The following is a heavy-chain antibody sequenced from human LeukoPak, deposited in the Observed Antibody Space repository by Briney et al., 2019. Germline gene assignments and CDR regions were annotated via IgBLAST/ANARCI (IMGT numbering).Heavy chain of an antibody. CDR2: IRKMGGFGGTT. D-gene: IGHD3-10*01. Sequence: GGSLRLSCTTSEFTFGDYALSWVRQAPGKGLEWVGLIRKMGGFGGTTEYAASVGGRFSISRDDSKSIAYLQMSSLETEDTAVYYCTRVSTYGSGIPRGLDYWGQGALVTVSS. CDR1: EFTFGDYA. J-gene: IGHJ4*02. V-gene: IGHV3-49*04. CDR3: TRVSTYGSGIPRGLDY.